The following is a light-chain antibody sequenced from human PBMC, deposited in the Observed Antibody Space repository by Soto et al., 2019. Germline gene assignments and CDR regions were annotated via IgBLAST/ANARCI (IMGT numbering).Light chain of an antibody. V-gene: IGKV1-39*01. J-gene: IGKJ2*01. CDR1: QSISTY. Sequence: DIPMTQSPSSLSASVGDRVTITCRAGQSISTYLNWYQQKPGKAPNLLIYGASNLQSGVPSRFSSSGSGTHFTLTISSLQPGDSATYFCQQSYSIPPEYTFGQGTKLEIK. CDR3: QQSYSIPPEYT. CDR2: GAS.